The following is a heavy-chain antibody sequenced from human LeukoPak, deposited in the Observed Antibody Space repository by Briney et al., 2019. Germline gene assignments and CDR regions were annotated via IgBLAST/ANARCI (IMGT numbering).Heavy chain of an antibody. J-gene: IGHJ3*02. CDR1: GFTFSSCS. V-gene: IGHV3-21*01. D-gene: IGHD4-17*01. CDR2: ISSGSGYI. CDR3: ARTGPTTVTTFDAFHI. Sequence: GGSLRLSCAASGFTFSSCSMNWVRQAPRKGLEWVSFISSGSGYIYYADSVKGRFTISRDNAKNSLYLQMNSLRAEDTAVYYCARTGPTTVTTFDAFHIWGQGTMVTVSS.